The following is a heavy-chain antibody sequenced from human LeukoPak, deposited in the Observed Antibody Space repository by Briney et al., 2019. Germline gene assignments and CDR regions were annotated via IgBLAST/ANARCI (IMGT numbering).Heavy chain of an antibody. D-gene: IGHD6-19*01. J-gene: IGHJ6*03. CDR3: ARQVIAVAGTNKNNYYYYYMDV. V-gene: IGHV4-38-2*02. Sequence: SETLSLTCTVSGYSISSDYYWAWIRQPPGKGLEWIGSIYHSGSTYYNPSLKSRVTLSVDTSKKQFSLKLSSVTAADTAVYYYARQVIAVAGTNKNNYYYYYMDVWGKGTTVTISS. CDR1: GYSISSDYY. CDR2: IYHSGST.